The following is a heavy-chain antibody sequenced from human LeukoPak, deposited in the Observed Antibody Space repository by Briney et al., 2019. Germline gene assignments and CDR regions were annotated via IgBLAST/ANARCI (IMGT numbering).Heavy chain of an antibody. CDR3: AREYNWNDYFDY. CDR2: INPNSGGT. CDR1: VYTFTGYF. Sequence: GASVKVSCKASVYTFTGYFMHWVRQAPGQGLEWMGWINPNSGGTNYAQKFQGRISMTRNTSASTVYMELSSLRSEDTAVYYCAREYNWNDYFDYWGQGTLVTVSS. J-gene: IGHJ4*02. V-gene: IGHV1-2*02. D-gene: IGHD1-20*01.